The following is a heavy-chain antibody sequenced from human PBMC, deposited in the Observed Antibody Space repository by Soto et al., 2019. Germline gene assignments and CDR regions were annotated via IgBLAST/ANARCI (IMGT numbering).Heavy chain of an antibody. V-gene: IGHV3-23*01. CDR2: ISGSGGST. CDR3: AKGITIFGVDTNWFDP. D-gene: IGHD3-3*01. Sequence: GGSLRLSCAASGFPFRSYAMSWVRQAPGKGLEWVSAISGSGGSTYYADSVKGRFTIFRDNSKNTLYLQMNSLRAEDTAVYYCAKGITIFGVDTNWFDPWGQGTLVTVSS. CDR1: GFPFRSYA. J-gene: IGHJ5*02.